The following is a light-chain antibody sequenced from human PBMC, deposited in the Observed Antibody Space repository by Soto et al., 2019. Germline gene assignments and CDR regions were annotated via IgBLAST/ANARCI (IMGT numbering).Light chain of an antibody. CDR2: GVS. CDR3: KLYDNSPIT. CDR1: QSVSSIY. V-gene: IGKV3-20*01. J-gene: IGKJ5*01. Sequence: EIVLTQSPGTLSLSPGERATLSCRASQSVSSIYLAWYQQKPGQAHRLLIYGVSSRAPGIPERFSGSGSGTEFTLTISRLEPEDFAVYYCKLYDNSPITVDQGTRLEI.